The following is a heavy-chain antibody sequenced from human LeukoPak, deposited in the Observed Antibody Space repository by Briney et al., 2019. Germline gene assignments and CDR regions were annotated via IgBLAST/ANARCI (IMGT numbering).Heavy chain of an antibody. D-gene: IGHD6-13*01. CDR1: GYSISSGYY. J-gene: IGHJ5*02. V-gene: IGHV4-38-2*02. CDR3: VSPKGGIGAWFDP. Sequence: SETLSLTCIVSGYSISSGYYWGWIRQSPGKGLEWIGTVYHSGSTFYNPSLKSRVTISLDASKNQLSLKLNSVTAADTAVYYCVSPKGGIGAWFDPWGQGTLVTVSS. CDR2: VYHSGST.